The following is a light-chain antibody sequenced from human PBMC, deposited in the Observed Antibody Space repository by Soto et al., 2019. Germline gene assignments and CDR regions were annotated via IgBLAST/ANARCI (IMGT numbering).Light chain of an antibody. CDR3: SSYTSSSGV. CDR1: SSDVGGYNY. J-gene: IGLJ2*01. CDR2: DVS. Sequence: QSALTQPASVSGSPGQLITISCTGTSSDVGGYNYVSWYQQHPGKAPKLMIYDVSNRPSGVSNRFSGSKSGNTASLTISGLQAEDEADYYCSSYTSSSGVFGGGTKVTVL. V-gene: IGLV2-14*01.